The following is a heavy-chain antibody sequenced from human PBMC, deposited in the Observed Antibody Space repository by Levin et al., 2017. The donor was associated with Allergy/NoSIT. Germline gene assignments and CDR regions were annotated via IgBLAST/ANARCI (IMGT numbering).Heavy chain of an antibody. CDR3: ALCHRIAVAGTRWFDP. J-gene: IGHJ5*02. CDR1: GGSISSSNW. D-gene: IGHD6-19*01. CDR2: IYHSGST. V-gene: IGHV4-4*02. Sequence: SETLSLTCAVSGGSISSSNWWSWVRQPPGKGLEWIGDIYHSGSTNYNPSLKSRVTISVDKSKNQFSLKLSSVTAADTAVYYCALCHRIAVAGTRWFDPWGQGTLVTVSS.